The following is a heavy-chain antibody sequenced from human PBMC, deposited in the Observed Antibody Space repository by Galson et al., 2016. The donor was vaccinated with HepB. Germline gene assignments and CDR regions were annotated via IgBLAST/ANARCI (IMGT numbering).Heavy chain of an antibody. J-gene: IGHJ4*02. V-gene: IGHV3-15*01. CDR1: GFTFRHAW. CDR3: TTVGGSSSEH. Sequence: SLRLSCAGSGFTFRHAWMSWVRQAPGKGLEWVGRIKSKTNDGTTNYAAPVKGRFTISRDDSKNTLFLQMNSLKTEDTDVYFCTTVGGSSSEHGGQGTLVTVSS. D-gene: IGHD6-6*01. CDR2: IKSKTNDGTT.